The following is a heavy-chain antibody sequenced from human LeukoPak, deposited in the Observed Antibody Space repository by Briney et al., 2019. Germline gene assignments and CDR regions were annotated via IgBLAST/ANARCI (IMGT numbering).Heavy chain of an antibody. Sequence: GASVKVSCKASGGTFISYAISWVRQAPGQGLEWMGGIIPIFGTANYAQKFQGRVTITADESTSTAYMALSSLRSEDTAVYYCASGYSYGTHWFDPWGQGALVTVSS. CDR2: IIPIFGTA. CDR1: GGTFISYA. CDR3: ASGYSYGTHWFDP. D-gene: IGHD5-18*01. V-gene: IGHV1-69*01. J-gene: IGHJ5*02.